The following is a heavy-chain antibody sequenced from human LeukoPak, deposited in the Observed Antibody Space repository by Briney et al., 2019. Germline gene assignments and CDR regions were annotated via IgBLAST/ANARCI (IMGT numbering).Heavy chain of an antibody. J-gene: IGHJ4*02. CDR2: INPNSGGT. Sequence: GASVKVSCKASGYTFTGYYMHWVRQAPGQGLEWMGWINPNSGGTNYAQKFQGRVTMTRDTSISTAYMELSRLRSDDTAVYYCARESDSGSYYIEYFDYWGQGTLVTVSS. CDR3: ARESDSGSYYIEYFDY. CDR1: GYTFTGYY. D-gene: IGHD3-10*01. V-gene: IGHV1-2*02.